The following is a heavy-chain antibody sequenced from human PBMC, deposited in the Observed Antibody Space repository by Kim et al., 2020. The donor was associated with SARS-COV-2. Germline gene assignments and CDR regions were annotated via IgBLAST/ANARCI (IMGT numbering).Heavy chain of an antibody. D-gene: IGHD3-9*01. J-gene: IGHJ4*02. Sequence: SETLSLTCTVSGGSISSSNYYWGWIRQPPGKGLEWIGSIYYSGSTYYNPSLKSRVTISVDTSKNQFSLKLSSVTAADTAVYYCAKRSAYYDILTGYYESHTQTPFDYGGQGTLVTVSS. CDR1: GGSISSSNYY. CDR2: IYYSGST. CDR3: AKRSAYYDILTGYYESHTQTPFDY. V-gene: IGHV4-39*01.